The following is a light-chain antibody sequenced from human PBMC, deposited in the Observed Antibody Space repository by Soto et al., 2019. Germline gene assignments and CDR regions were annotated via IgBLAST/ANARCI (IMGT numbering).Light chain of an antibody. CDR1: QSISSW. J-gene: IGKJ2*02. V-gene: IGKV1-5*03. Sequence: DIQMTQSPSTLSASVGDRVTITCRASQSISSWLAWYQQKPGKAPKLLIYKASSLESGVPSRFSGSGSGTEFTLTISSLQPDDFATYYCQLYNIWWTFGQGSELEIK. CDR2: KAS. CDR3: QLYNIWWT.